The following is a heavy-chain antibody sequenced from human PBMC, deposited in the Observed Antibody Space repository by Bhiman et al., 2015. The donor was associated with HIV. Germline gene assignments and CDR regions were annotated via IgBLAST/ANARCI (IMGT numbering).Heavy chain of an antibody. D-gene: IGHD3-3*02. Sequence: QVQLVDSGGRVVQPGRSLRLSCEASGFTFSDYAMHWVRQAPGKGLEWVAVIWSDGSNEFYADSVKGRFIISRDNSKNTVSLQLNSLRADDTALYYCAKGHGDWHFYYMDAWGKGTTVTVSS. CDR2: IWSDGSNE. V-gene: IGHV3-33*06. J-gene: IGHJ6*03. CDR1: GFTFSDYA. CDR3: AKGHGDWHFYYMDA.